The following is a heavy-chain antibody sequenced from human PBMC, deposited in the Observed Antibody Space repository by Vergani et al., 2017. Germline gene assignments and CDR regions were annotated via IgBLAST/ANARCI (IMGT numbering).Heavy chain of an antibody. CDR1: GGTFSSYA. V-gene: IGHV1-69*01. D-gene: IGHD2-2*02. Sequence: QVQLVQSGAEVKKPGSSVKVSCKASGGTFSSYAISWVRQAPGQGLEWMGGIIPIFGTANYAQKFQGRVTITADESTSTAYMELSSLRSEDTAVYYCACXTLGYCSSTSCYTRGGGFDYMDVWGKGTTVTVSS. CDR3: ACXTLGYCSSTSCYTRGGGFDYMDV. J-gene: IGHJ6*03. CDR2: IIPIFGTA.